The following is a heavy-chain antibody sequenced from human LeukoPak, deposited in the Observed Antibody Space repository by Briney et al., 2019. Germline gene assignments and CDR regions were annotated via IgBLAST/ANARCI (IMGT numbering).Heavy chain of an antibody. Sequence: GGSLRLSCAASGFTFDDYGMSWVRQAPGKGLEWVSGINWNGGSTGYADSVKGRFTISRDNSKNSLYLQMNSLRTEDTALHYCAKDLRRGYSYGYFDYWGQGTLVTVSS. V-gene: IGHV3-20*04. D-gene: IGHD5-18*01. J-gene: IGHJ4*02. CDR1: GFTFDDYG. CDR3: AKDLRRGYSYGYFDY. CDR2: INWNGGST.